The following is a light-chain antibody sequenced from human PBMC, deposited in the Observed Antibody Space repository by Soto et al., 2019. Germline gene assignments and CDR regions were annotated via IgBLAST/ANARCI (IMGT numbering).Light chain of an antibody. CDR2: GAS. CDR1: QGTSSY. J-gene: IGKJ5*01. Sequence: IQLTQSLSLRWASVGHRFPITCPASQGTSSYVAWFQQKPGRAPKLLSYGASTLQSGVPARFSGSGSGTDFTLTISNLKPEDFATYYGQQLNAYPLTFGQGTRLEIK. V-gene: IGKV1-9*01. CDR3: QQLNAYPLT.